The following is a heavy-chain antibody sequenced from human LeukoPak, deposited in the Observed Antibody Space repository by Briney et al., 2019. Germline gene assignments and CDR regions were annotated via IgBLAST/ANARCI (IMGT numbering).Heavy chain of an antibody. D-gene: IGHD3-16*01. V-gene: IGHV4-34*01. J-gene: IGHJ6*02. CDR3: ARGPWERTVWVSRLNYYGMDV. Sequence: SETLSLTCAVHGGSFSGYYWSWIRQPPGKGLEWIGEINHSGSTNYNPSLKSRVTISVDTSKNQFSLKLSSVTAADTAVYYCARGPWERTVWVSRLNYYGMDVWGQGTTVTVSS. CDR2: INHSGST. CDR1: GGSFSGYY.